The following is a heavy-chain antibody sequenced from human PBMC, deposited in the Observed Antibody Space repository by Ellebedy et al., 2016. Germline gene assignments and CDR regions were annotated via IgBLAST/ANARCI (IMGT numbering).Heavy chain of an antibody. V-gene: IGHV4-39*02. CDR1: GGPISSRSYY. J-gene: IGHJ4*02. D-gene: IGHD3-22*01. CDR2: IYYSGST. CDR3: ARDNYSNTRGYYYFPPYAFDS. Sequence: SETLSLXCTVSGGPISSRSYYWGWIRQPPGKGLEWIGSIYYSGSTYYNPSLKTRVTISIDTSRNQFSLKLSSVSAADTAVYYCARDNYSNTRGYYYFPPYAFDSWGQGTLVTVSS.